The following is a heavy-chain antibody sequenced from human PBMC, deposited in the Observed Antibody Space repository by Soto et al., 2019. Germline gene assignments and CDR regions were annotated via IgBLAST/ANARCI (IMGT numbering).Heavy chain of an antibody. CDR3: ARDRERLRDIVATRTDAFDI. CDR2: IYYTGST. J-gene: IGHJ3*02. CDR1: GGSITSYY. D-gene: IGHD5-12*01. Sequence: QVQLQESGPGLVKPSETLSLTCTVSGGSITSYYWSWIRQPPGKGLEWVGYIYYTGSTNYNPSLKSRVTISMDTSKSQFSLRLTSVTAADTAVYYCARDRERLRDIVATRTDAFDIWGQGTMVTVSS. V-gene: IGHV4-59*01.